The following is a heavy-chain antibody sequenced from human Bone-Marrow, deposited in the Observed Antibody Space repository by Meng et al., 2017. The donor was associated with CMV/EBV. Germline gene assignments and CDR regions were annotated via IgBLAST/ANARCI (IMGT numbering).Heavy chain of an antibody. V-gene: IGHV3-7*01. CDR1: GFTFSRYW. J-gene: IGHJ6*02. CDR3: ARGGVWSGTLHMDV. CDR2: IKQDGSEK. D-gene: IGHD3-3*01. Sequence: LSLTCAASGFTFSRYWMSWVRQAPGKGLEWVANIKQDGSEKHYVDSVKGRFTISRDNAKNSLYLQMNSLRAEDTAVYYCARGGVWSGTLHMDVWGQGTTVTVSS.